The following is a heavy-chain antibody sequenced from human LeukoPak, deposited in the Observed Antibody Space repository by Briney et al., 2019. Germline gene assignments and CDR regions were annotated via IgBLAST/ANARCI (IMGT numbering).Heavy chain of an antibody. J-gene: IGHJ4*02. CDR1: GFTYSRYW. CDR3: ARDVGKGFDY. CDR2: IKDDGSQK. D-gene: IGHD1-26*01. Sequence: GGSLRLSGAASGFTYSRYWMTWVRQAPGKGLEWVANIKDDGSQKYYVDSVKGRFTISRDNAKNSLYLQMNSLRAEDTAVYYCARDVGKGFDYWGQGTLVTVSS. V-gene: IGHV3-7*01.